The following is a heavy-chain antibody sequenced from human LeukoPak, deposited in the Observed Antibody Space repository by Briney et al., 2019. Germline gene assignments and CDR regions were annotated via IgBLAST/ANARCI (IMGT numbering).Heavy chain of an antibody. CDR3: VREHIGAAYFDH. Sequence: PSETLSLTCTVSGGSISTNFWSWVRQPAGKGLEWIGRIYSSGSTNDNPSLRSRVTMSVDTSKNQFSLKLSSVTAADTAVYYCVREHIGAAYFDHWGQGTPVTVSS. CDR1: GGSISTNF. V-gene: IGHV4-4*07. J-gene: IGHJ4*02. CDR2: IYSSGST. D-gene: IGHD6-13*01.